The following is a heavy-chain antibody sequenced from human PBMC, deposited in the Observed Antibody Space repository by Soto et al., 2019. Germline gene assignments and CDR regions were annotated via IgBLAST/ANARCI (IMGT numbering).Heavy chain of an antibody. V-gene: IGHV3-23*01. CDR1: SFTFSNFA. CDR3: AKDGYYDRRRYPYFEY. CDR2: LSASCDST. D-gene: IGHD3-3*01. Sequence: GGSLRLSCVVSSFTFSNFAMSWVRHVPGKGLQWVAGLSASCDSTYHADSVKGRFTISRDNSKNTLFLQMHSLRGDDTALYYCAKDGYYDRRRYPYFEYWGRGTLADVSS. J-gene: IGHJ4*02.